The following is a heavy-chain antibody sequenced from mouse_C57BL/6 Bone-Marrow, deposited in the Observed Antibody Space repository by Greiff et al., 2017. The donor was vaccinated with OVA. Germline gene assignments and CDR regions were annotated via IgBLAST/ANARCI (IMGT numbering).Heavy chain of an antibody. CDR2: IYPGAGDT. CDR3: ARSSGSSSYYAMDY. J-gene: IGHJ4*01. D-gene: IGHD1-1*01. CDR1: GYAFSSSW. Sequence: VKLMESGPELVKPGASVKISCKASGYAFSSSWMNWVKQRPGKGLEWIGRIYPGAGDTNYNGKFKGKATLTADKSSSTAYMQLSSLTSDDSAVYFCARSSGSSSYYAMDYWGQGTSVTVSS. V-gene: IGHV1-82*01.